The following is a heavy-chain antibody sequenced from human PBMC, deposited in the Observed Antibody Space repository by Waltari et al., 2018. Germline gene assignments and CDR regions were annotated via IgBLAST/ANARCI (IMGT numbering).Heavy chain of an antibody. V-gene: IGHV4-34*01. D-gene: IGHD6-13*01. CDR1: GGSFSGYY. J-gene: IGHJ5*02. CDR2: INHSGST. Sequence: QVQLQQWGAGLLKPSETLSLTCAVYGGSFSGYYWSWIRQPPGKGLEWIGEINHSGSTNYNPSLKSRVTISLDTSKNQFSLKLSSVTAADTAVYYCARVGRGGSSWYGWFDPWGQGTLVTVSS. CDR3: ARVGRGGSSWYGWFDP.